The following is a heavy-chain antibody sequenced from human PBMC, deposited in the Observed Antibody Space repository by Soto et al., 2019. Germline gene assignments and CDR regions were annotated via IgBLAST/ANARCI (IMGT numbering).Heavy chain of an antibody. D-gene: IGHD6-13*01. CDR2: VYYSGTT. CDR3: ARGYSSNWFRVDY. Sequence: SETLSLTCTVSGDSINNYYWTWIRQPPGKGLEWIGYVYYSGTTDYNPSLRSRLTISVDTSKNQFSLNLNSVTAADTAVYYCARGYSSNWFRVDYWGQGILVTVSS. CDR1: GDSINNYY. J-gene: IGHJ4*02. V-gene: IGHV4-59*01.